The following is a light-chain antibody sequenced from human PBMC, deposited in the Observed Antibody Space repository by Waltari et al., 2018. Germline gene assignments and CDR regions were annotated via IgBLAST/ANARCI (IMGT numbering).Light chain of an antibody. J-gene: IGKJ1*01. V-gene: IGKV3-20*01. CDR2: GAS. CDR1: QSVGRS. Sequence: EIVLTQSPGTLSLSPGARATLPCRASQSVGRSLAWYQQKPGQAPRLLIYGASIRATGIPDRFSGGGSGTDFSLTISRLEPEDFAAYHCQHYVRLPVTFGQGTKVEIK. CDR3: QHYVRLPVT.